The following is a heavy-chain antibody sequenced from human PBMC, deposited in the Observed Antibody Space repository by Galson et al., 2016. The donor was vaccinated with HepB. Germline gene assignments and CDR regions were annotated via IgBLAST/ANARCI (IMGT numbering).Heavy chain of an antibody. Sequence: SLRLSCAASGFMFSNWGMHWVRQAPGKGLEWVAVVSNDGPIKYYSDSVKGRFTISRDNSRNTLYLQMTSLRDNDPAIYYCAKDTPYFDPWGQGTLVIVSS. CDR2: VSNDGPIK. J-gene: IGHJ5*02. V-gene: IGHV3-30*18. CDR1: GFMFSNWG. CDR3: AKDTPYFDP.